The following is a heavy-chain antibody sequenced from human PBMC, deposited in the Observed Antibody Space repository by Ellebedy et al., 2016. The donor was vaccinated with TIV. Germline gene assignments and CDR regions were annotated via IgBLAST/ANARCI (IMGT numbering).Heavy chain of an antibody. Sequence: GESLKISCAASGFTFSSYSMNWVRQAPGKGLEWVAVIWYDGSNKYYADSVKGRFTISRDNSKNTLYLQMNSLRAEDTAVYYCAKDHYYGSGSNIDYWGQGTLVTVSS. J-gene: IGHJ4*02. D-gene: IGHD3-10*01. CDR1: GFTFSSYS. CDR3: AKDHYYGSGSNIDY. CDR2: IWYDGSNK. V-gene: IGHV3-30*02.